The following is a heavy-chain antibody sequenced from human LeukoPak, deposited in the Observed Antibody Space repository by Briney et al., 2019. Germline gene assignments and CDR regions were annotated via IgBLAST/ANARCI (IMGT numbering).Heavy chain of an antibody. CDR1: GGSISSYY. D-gene: IGHD3-10*01. CDR3: ARGRGWFGELRKRWFDP. CDR2: IYTSGST. Sequence: SETLSVTCTVSGGSISSYYWSWIRQPAGKGLEWIGRIYTSGSTNYNPSLKSRVTMSVDTSKNQFSLKLSSVTAADTAVYYCARGRGWFGELRKRWFDPWGQGTLVTVSS. V-gene: IGHV4-4*07. J-gene: IGHJ5*02.